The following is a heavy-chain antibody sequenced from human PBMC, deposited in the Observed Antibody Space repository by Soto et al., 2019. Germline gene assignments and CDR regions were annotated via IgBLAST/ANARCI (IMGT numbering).Heavy chain of an antibody. CDR1: GFTFSSYA. CDR2: ISYDGSNK. CDR3: ARDKQQLVGRYYYYGMDV. J-gene: IGHJ6*02. V-gene: IGHV3-30-3*01. D-gene: IGHD6-13*01. Sequence: LRLSCAASGFTFSSYAIHWVRQAPCKGLEWVAVISYDGSNKYYADSVKGRFTISRDNSKNTLYLQMNSLRAEDTAVYYCARDKQQLVGRYYYYGMDVWGQGTTVTVSS.